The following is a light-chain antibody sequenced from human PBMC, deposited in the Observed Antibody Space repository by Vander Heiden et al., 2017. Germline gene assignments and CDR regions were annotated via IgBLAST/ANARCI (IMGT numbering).Light chain of an antibody. Sequence: SYELTQPPSVSVSPGQTASITCSGDTLGDKYACWYQQKPGQSPVLVIYQDSKRPAGVPERFSGSNSGNTATLTISGTQAMDEDDYYCQAWDSSTGVFGGGTKLTVL. CDR2: QDS. V-gene: IGLV3-1*01. CDR1: TLGDKY. CDR3: QAWDSSTGV. J-gene: IGLJ3*02.